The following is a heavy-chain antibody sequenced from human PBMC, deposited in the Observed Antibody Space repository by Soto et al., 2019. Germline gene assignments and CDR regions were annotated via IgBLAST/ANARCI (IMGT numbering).Heavy chain of an antibody. CDR3: ANGYPAIQRYCSGGSCYDY. CDR1: GFTFSSYS. Sequence: GGSLRLSCAASGFTFSSYSMNWVRQAPGKGLEWVSSIGTSSSYIYYADSVKGRFTISRDNSKNTLYLQMNSLRAEDTAVYYCANGYPAIQRYCSGGSCYDYWGQGTLVTVSS. J-gene: IGHJ4*02. V-gene: IGHV3-21*04. CDR2: IGTSSSYI. D-gene: IGHD2-15*01.